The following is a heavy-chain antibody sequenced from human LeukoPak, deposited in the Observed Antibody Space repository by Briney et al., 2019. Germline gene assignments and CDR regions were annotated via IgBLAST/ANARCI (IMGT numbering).Heavy chain of an antibody. CDR1: GFTFSSYA. CDR2: ISGSGDST. CDR3: AKEVYAATAFDY. D-gene: IGHD2-8*01. V-gene: IGHV3-23*01. Sequence: QPGGSLRLSSAASGFTFSSYALSWVRPAPRKRLEWVSSISGSGDSTYYADSVTGRSTISRDNSKNTLYLQMNSLRAEDTAVYYCAKEVYAATAFDYWGQGTLVIVSS. J-gene: IGHJ4*02.